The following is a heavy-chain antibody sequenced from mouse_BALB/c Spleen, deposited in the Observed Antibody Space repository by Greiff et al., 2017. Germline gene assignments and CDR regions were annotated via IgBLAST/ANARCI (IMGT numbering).Heavy chain of an antibody. Sequence: VHVKQSGAELVKPGASVKLSCTASGFNIKDTYMHWVKQRPEQGLEWIGRIDPANGNTKYDPKFQGKATITADTSSNTAYLQLSSLTSEDTAVYYCAMVYYYGRGAMDYWGQGTSVTVSS. CDR1: GFNIKDTY. J-gene: IGHJ4*01. D-gene: IGHD1-1*01. CDR3: AMVYYYGRGAMDY. V-gene: IGHV14-3*02. CDR2: IDPANGNT.